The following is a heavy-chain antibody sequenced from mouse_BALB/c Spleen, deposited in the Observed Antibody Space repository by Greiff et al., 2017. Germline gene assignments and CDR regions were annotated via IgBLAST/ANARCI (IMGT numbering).Heavy chain of an antibody. CDR2: ISYDGSN. D-gene: IGHD4-1*02. CDR3: ARVFPTGTYAMDY. Sequence: EVKLVESGPGLVKPSQSLSLTCSVTGYSITSGYYWNWIRQFPGNKLEWMGYISYDGSNNYNPSLKNRISITRDTSKNQFFLKLNSVTTEDTATYYCARVFPTGTYAMDYWGQGTSVTVSS. CDR1: GYSITSGYY. V-gene: IGHV3-6*02. J-gene: IGHJ4*01.